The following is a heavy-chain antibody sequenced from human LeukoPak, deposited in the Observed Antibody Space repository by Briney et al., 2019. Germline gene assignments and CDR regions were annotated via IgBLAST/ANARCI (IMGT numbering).Heavy chain of an antibody. CDR2: INHSGST. J-gene: IGHJ4*02. CDR1: SGSFSGYY. CDR3: ARTYYDSSGYPY. Sequence: SETLSLTCAVYSGSFSGYYWSWIRQPPGKGLEWLGEINHSGSTNYNPSLKSRVTISVDTSKNQFSLKLSSVTAADTAVYYCARTYYDSSGYPYWGQGTLVTVSS. D-gene: IGHD3-22*01. V-gene: IGHV4-34*01.